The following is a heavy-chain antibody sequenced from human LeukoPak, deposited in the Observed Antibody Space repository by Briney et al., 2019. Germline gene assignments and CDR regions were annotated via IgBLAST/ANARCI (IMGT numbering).Heavy chain of an antibody. CDR3: AKGRYHDSGGYYSLDYFDY. D-gene: IGHD3-22*01. V-gene: IGHV3-30*18. J-gene: IGHJ4*02. CDR1: GFTFSSYG. CDR2: ISYDGSNK. Sequence: TGGSLRLSFAASGFTFSSYGMHWVRQAPGKGLEWVAVISYDGSNKGYADSVKGRFTLSRDNSKNTLYLYMNSLRAEDTAVYYCAKGRYHDSGGYYSLDYFDYWGQGTLVTVSS.